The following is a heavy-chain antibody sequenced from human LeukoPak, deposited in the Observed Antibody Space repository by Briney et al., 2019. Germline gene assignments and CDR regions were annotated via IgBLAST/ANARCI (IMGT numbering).Heavy chain of an antibody. CDR2: IKQDGSEK. J-gene: IGHJ6*03. D-gene: IGHD3-3*01. CDR1: GFTFSSYW. CDR3: ARSRYDFWSGYRSYYYYYYMDV. Sequence: GGSLRLSCAASGFTFSSYWMSWVRQAPGKGLEWVANIKQDGSEKYYVDSVKGRFTISRDNAKNSLYLQMNSLRAEDTAVYYCARSRYDFWSGYRSYYYYYYMDVWGKGTTVTVSS. V-gene: IGHV3-7*01.